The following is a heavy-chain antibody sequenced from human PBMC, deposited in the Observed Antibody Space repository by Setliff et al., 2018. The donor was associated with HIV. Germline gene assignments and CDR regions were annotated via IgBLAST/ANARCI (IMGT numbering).Heavy chain of an antibody. D-gene: IGHD1-26*01. CDR3: ARDATRGGDFDF. J-gene: IGHJ4*02. CDR2: MSYDGSNK. Sequence: GSLRLSCAASGFTFSSYGMNWVRQAPGKGLEWVAVMSYDGSNKYYADSVKGRFTISRDNSKNTLYLEMNSLKVEDTAVYYCARDATRGGDFDFWGQGTLVTVSS. V-gene: IGHV3-30*03. CDR1: GFTFSSYG.